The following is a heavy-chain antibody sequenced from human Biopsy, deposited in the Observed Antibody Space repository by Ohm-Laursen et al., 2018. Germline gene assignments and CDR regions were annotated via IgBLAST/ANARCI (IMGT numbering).Heavy chain of an antibody. CDR1: GDSVSSGSFY. J-gene: IGHJ4*02. CDR3: ARGMRSSGWPYFDS. CDR2: IYDRGSTA. V-gene: IGHV4-61*01. Sequence: PSQILSLTCIVSGDSVSSGSFYWTWIRQPPGQGLEYIGYIYDRGSTANYSPSLESRVTMSVDMPKNQFSLKLSSVTAADTAIYYCARGMRSSGWPYFDSWGQGTLVTVSS. D-gene: IGHD6-19*01.